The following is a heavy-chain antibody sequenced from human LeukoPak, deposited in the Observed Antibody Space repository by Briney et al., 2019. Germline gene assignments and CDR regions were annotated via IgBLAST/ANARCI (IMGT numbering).Heavy chain of an antibody. CDR2: IYYSGRP. J-gene: IGHJ4*02. D-gene: IGHD3-10*01. Sequence: PSETLSLTCTVSGGSISSSSYYWGWIRQPPGKGLEWIGCIYYSGRPYYNPALKSRVTISVDTSKNQFSLKLSSVTAADTAVYYCAREGELLWFGESAYYFDYWGQGTLVTVSS. CDR1: GGSISSSSYY. CDR3: AREGELLWFGESAYYFDY. V-gene: IGHV4-39*07.